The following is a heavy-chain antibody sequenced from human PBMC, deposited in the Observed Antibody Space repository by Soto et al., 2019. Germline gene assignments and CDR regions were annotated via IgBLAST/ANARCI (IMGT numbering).Heavy chain of an antibody. CDR2: IYATGTT. D-gene: IGHD1-1*01. CDR1: GGSVTSNYYY. V-gene: IGHV4-61*02. Sequence: PSETLSLTCTVSGGSVTSNYYYWSWIRQSAGKGLEWIGRIYATGTTDYNPSLKSRVMMSVDTSKKQFSLKLRSVTSADTAVYYCVRDGTKTLRDWFDPWGQGISVTVSS. CDR3: VRDGTKTLRDWFDP. J-gene: IGHJ5*02.